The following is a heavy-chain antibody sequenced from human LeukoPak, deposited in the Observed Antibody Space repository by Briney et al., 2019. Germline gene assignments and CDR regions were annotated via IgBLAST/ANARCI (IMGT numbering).Heavy chain of an antibody. CDR3: ARAGGLGSNRPGGY. J-gene: IGHJ4*02. CDR1: GFTFSNYG. Sequence: PGGSLRLSCAASGFTFSNYGMHWVRQAPGKGLEWVAFIRYDGSNKYYADSVKGRFTISRDNSKNTLYLQMNSLRAEDTAVYYCARAGGLGSNRPGGYWGQGTLVTVSS. V-gene: IGHV3-30*02. D-gene: IGHD3-10*01. CDR2: IRYDGSNK.